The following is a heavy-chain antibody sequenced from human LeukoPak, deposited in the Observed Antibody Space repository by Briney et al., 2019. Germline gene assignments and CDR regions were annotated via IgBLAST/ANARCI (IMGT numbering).Heavy chain of an antibody. V-gene: IGHV5-10-1*01. D-gene: IGHD3-22*01. CDR1: GSIFTKYW. Sequence: GESLHISCQGSGSIFTKYWISWVRQMPGKGLEWMGRIDPSDSYTNYSPSFQGHVTISADKSISTSYLQWSGLKASDPAMYYFARLYYETLSAFDIWGQGTMVTVSS. J-gene: IGHJ3*02. CDR2: IDPSDSYT. CDR3: ARLYYETLSAFDI.